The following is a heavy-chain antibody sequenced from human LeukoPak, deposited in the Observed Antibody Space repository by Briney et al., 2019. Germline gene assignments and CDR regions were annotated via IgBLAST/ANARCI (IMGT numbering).Heavy chain of an antibody. CDR1: GFTFSSYG. CDR2: ISGSGGST. D-gene: IGHD4-11*01. J-gene: IGHJ6*03. V-gene: IGHV3-23*01. CDR3: ARAAPPLTTYYYYMDV. Sequence: GGSLRLSCAASGFTFSSYGMSWVRQAPGKGLEWVSAISGSGGSTYYADSVKGRFTISRDNSKNTLYLQMNSLRAEDTALYYCARAAPPLTTYYYYMDVWGKGTTVTVSS.